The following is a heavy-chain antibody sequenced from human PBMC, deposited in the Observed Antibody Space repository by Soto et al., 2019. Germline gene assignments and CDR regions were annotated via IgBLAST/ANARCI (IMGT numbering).Heavy chain of an antibody. CDR2: INHSGST. CDR3: ARDKITGLFDY. J-gene: IGHJ4*02. V-gene: IGHV4-34*01. Sequence: QVQLQQWGAGLLKPSETLSLTCAVYGGSFSGYYWTWIRQPPGTGLEWIGDINHSGSTNYNPSLKSRVTISVDTSKNQFSLKLTSVTAAYTAVYYCARDKITGLFDYWGQGTLVTVSS. CDR1: GGSFSGYY. D-gene: IGHD2-8*02.